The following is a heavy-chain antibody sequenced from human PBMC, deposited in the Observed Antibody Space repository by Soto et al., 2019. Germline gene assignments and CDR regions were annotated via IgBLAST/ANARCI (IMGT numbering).Heavy chain of an antibody. CDR3: AKNQERELPRVIDF. CDR1: GLTFSNYA. D-gene: IGHD1-7*01. Sequence: PGGSLRLSCATSGLTFSNYAMSWVRQAPGGGLEWVSSMSCSSSTTYYADSVRGRFTISRDRSKNTLYLQMSSLRAEDTALYYCAKNQERELPRVIDFWGQGTLVTVS. V-gene: IGHV3-23*01. J-gene: IGHJ4*02. CDR2: MSCSSSTT.